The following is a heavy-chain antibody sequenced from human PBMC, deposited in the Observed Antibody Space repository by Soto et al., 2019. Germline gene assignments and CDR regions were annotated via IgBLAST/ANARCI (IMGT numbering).Heavy chain of an antibody. Sequence: ASVKVSCKASGYTFTSYGISWVRQAPGQGLEWMGWISAYNGNTNYAQKLQGRVTMTTDTSTSTAYMELRRLRSDDTAVYYCAGYSRYYGPGSYSHYWGQGTLVTVSS. V-gene: IGHV1-18*01. J-gene: IGHJ4*02. D-gene: IGHD3-10*01. CDR1: GYTFTSYG. CDR2: ISAYNGNT. CDR3: AGYSRYYGPGSYSHY.